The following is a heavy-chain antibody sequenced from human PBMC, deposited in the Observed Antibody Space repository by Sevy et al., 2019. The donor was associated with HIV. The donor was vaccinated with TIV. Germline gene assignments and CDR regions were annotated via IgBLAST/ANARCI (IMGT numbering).Heavy chain of an antibody. V-gene: IGHV3-21*04. CDR3: ANGYNYYYYGMDV. Sequence: GGSLRLSCTASGFSFNSYDMNWVRQAPGKGLEWVSSISSVSTIIYYGDSVRGRFSISRDNAKKSLYLQLNSLRAEDTAVYYCANGYNYYYYGMDVWGQGTTVTVSS. CDR1: GFSFNSYD. CDR2: ISSVSTII. D-gene: IGHD5-12*01. J-gene: IGHJ6*02.